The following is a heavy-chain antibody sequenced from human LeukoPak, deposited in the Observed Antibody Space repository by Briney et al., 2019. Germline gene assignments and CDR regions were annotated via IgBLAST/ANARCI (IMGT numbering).Heavy chain of an antibody. CDR3: AKDGRCSGGSCYSGY. V-gene: IGHV3-23*01. J-gene: IGHJ4*02. D-gene: IGHD2-15*01. CDR1: GFSFSGYW. CDR2: ISGSGGST. Sequence: PGGSLRLSCGASGFSFSGYWMSWVRQAPGKGLEWVSAISGSGGSTYYADSVKGRFTISRDNSKNTLYLQMNSLRAEDTAVYYCAKDGRCSGGSCYSGYWGQGTLVTVSS.